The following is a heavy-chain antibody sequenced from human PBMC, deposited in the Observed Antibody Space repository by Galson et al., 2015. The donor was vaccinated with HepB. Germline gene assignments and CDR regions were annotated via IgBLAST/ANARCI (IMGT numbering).Heavy chain of an antibody. CDR1: GFMFSSHW. CDR3: ARNRGYETFDY. V-gene: IGHV3-7*03. Sequence: SLRLSCAASGFMFSSHWMNWVRQAPGKGLEWVANIKEDGSIKYYVDSVTGRFTIPRDNARNLLYLQMNGLRAEDTAVYFCARNRGYETFDYWGQGALVTVSA. D-gene: IGHD5-12*01. J-gene: IGHJ4*02. CDR2: IKEDGSIK.